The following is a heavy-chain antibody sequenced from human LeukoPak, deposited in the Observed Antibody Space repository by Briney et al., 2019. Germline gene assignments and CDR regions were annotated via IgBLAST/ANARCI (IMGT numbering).Heavy chain of an antibody. CDR2: IKQDGSEK. CDR3: ARVSIPEYSSGWYGAFLAGRAYYYYYGMDV. D-gene: IGHD6-19*01. CDR1: GFTFSSYW. V-gene: IGHV3-7*05. J-gene: IGHJ6*02. Sequence: GGSLRLSSAASGFTFSSYWMSWVRQAPGKGLEWVANIKQDGSEKYYVDSVKGRFTISRDNAKNSLYLQMNSLRAEDTAVYYCARVSIPEYSSGWYGAFLAGRAYYYYYGMDVWGQGTTVTVSS.